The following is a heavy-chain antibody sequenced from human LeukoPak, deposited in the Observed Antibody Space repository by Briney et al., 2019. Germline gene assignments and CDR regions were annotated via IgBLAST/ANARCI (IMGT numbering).Heavy chain of an antibody. J-gene: IGHJ4*02. V-gene: IGHV4-38-2*01. CDR2: IYHRGDT. CDR3: ARVPHDDNPLRLYSLDY. Sequence: SDTLSLTCAVSGYSISRGYYWGWIRQPPRKGLEWIGSIYHRGDTYYNPSLKNRVTISLDTSNNQFSLKLNSVTAADTAVYYCARVPHDDNPLRLYSLDYWGQGTLVTVSS. D-gene: IGHD1-14*01. CDR1: GYSISRGYY.